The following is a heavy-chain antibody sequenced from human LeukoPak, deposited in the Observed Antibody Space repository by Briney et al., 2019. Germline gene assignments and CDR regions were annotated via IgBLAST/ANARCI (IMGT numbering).Heavy chain of an antibody. V-gene: IGHV1-2*02. CDR2: INPNSGGT. D-gene: IGHD5-18*01. Sequence: ASVTVSCKASGYTFTGYYMHWVRQAPGQGLEWMGWINPNSGGTNYAQKFQGRVTMTRDTSISTAYMELSRLRSDDTAVYYCASASGYSYGFAFDIWGQGTMVTVSS. CDR3: ASASGYSYGFAFDI. CDR1: GYTFTGYY. J-gene: IGHJ3*02.